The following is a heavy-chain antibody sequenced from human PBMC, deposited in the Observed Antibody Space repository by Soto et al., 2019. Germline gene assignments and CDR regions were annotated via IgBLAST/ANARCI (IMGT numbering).Heavy chain of an antibody. D-gene: IGHD4-17*01. Sequence: EVQLVESGGGLVQPGGSLRLSCAASGFTFSSYSMNWVRQAPGKGLEWVSYISSSSSTIYYADSVKGRFTISRDNAKNSLYLQMNSLRAEDTAVYYCARVTYGDYGEFDYWGQGTLVTVSP. J-gene: IGHJ4*02. CDR2: ISSSSSTI. CDR1: GFTFSSYS. V-gene: IGHV3-48*01. CDR3: ARVTYGDYGEFDY.